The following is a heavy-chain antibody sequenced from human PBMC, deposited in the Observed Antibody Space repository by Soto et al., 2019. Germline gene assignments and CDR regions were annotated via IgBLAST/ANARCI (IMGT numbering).Heavy chain of an antibody. V-gene: IGHV4-30-2*01. CDR3: ARGETTVGRMEV. J-gene: IGHJ3*01. D-gene: IGHD4-17*01. CDR1: GGSISSGGYS. CDR2: IYHSGST. Sequence: PSETLSLTCAVSGGSISSGGYSWSWIRQPPGKGLEWIGYIYHSGSTYYNPSLKSRVTISVDRSKNQFSLKLSSVTAADTAVYYCARGETTVGRMEVWGQGTMVTVSS.